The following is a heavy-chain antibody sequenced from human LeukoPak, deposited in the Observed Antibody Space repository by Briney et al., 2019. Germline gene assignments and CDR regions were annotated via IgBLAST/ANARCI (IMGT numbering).Heavy chain of an antibody. D-gene: IGHD4-23*01. V-gene: IGHV3-66*01. CDR2: IWDSGRT. CDR3: IGYGGHSF. J-gene: IGHJ4*02. CDR1: GFTVGDNH. Sequence: GGSLRLSCLASGFTVGDNHMSWVRQAPGKGLEWVSLIWDSGRTNYADSVKGRFTISRDHSKNTVYLQMNSLRADDTALYYCIGYGGHSFWGQGTLVTVSS.